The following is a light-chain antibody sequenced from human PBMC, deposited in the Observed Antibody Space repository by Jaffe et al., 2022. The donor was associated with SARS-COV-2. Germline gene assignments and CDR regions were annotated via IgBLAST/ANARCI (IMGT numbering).Light chain of an antibody. CDR1: QTVADDY. CDR2: GAS. V-gene: IGKV3-20*01. CDR3: QQYGASPYT. Sequence: EIVLTQSPGTLVLSPGERATLSCRASQTVADDYLAWFQQKPGQPPRLLIYGASNRAFGIPDRFTGGGSGTDFNLTISRLEPEDFEMYHCQQYGASPYTFGQGTRLEIK. J-gene: IGKJ2*01.